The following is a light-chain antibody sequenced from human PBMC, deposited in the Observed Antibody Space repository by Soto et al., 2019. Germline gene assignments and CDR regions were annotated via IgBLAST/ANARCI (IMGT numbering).Light chain of an antibody. Sequence: DIQLTQSPSFLSAAVGDRVTIACRASQGIRRFLVWYQQKPGKAPKVLIYAASTLQSGVPSRFSGSGSGTEFTLTISSLQHEDYATYYCQQHNSFPRSFGQGTKLQIK. CDR2: AAS. V-gene: IGKV1-9*01. CDR3: QQHNSFPRS. CDR1: QGIRRF. J-gene: IGKJ2*01.